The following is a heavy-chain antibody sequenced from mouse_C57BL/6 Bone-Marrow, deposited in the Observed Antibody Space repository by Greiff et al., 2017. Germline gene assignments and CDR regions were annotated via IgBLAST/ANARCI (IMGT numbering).Heavy chain of an antibody. Sequence: QVQLQQPGAELVRPGSSVKLSCKASGYTFTSYWMHWVKQRPIQGLEWIGNIDPSDSETHYNQKFKDKATLTVDKSSSTAYMQLSSLTSEYSAVYYCARSYSLGYFYYWGQGTTRTVSS. CDR3: ARSYSLGYFYY. J-gene: IGHJ2*01. CDR1: GYTFTSYW. D-gene: IGHD2-10*01. V-gene: IGHV1-52*01. CDR2: IDPSDSET.